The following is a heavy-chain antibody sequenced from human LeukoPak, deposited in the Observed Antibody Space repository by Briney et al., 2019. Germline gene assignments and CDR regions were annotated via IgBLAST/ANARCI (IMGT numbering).Heavy chain of an antibody. CDR1: DVSINSYY. CDR3: ARGRSNYYGMDV. J-gene: IGHJ6*02. V-gene: IGHV4-59*01. CDR2: IYYNGNT. Sequence: SETLSLTCSVSDVSINSYYWNWIRRPPGKGLEWIGYIYYNGNTNYSPSLKSRVTMSVDTSKNLFSLKVSSVTAADTAVYYCARGRSNYYGMDVWGQGTTVTVSS. D-gene: IGHD1-26*01.